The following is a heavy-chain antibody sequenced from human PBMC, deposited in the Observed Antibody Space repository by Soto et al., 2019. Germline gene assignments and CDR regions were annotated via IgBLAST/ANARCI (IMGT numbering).Heavy chain of an antibody. Sequence: SETLSLTCTVSGGSISSSSYYWGWIRQPPGKGLEWIGSIYYSGSTYYNPSLKSRVTISVDTSKNQFSLKLSSVTAADTAVYYCARLDYDNSGYSPGWGQGTLVTVSS. CDR1: GGSISSSSYY. J-gene: IGHJ4*02. D-gene: IGHD3-22*01. V-gene: IGHV4-39*01. CDR3: ARLDYDNSGYSPG. CDR2: IYYSGST.